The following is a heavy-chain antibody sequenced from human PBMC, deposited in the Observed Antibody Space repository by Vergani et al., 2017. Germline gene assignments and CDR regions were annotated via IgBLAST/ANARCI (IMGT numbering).Heavy chain of an antibody. CDR2: IYYSGST. Sequence: QVQLQESGPGLVKPSETLSLTCTVSGGSISSYYWSWIRPPPGKGLEWIGYIYYSGSTNYNPSLKSRVTISVDTSKNQFSLKLSSVTAADTAVYYCARGELWSHFDYWGQGTLVTVSS. CDR1: GGSISSYY. CDR3: ARGELWSHFDY. V-gene: IGHV4-59*01. D-gene: IGHD3-3*01. J-gene: IGHJ4*02.